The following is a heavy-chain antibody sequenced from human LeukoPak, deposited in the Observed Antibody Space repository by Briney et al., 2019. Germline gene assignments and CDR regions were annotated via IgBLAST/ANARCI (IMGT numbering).Heavy chain of an antibody. CDR1: GGSFSGYY. CDR3: ARGRHYYGSGSRIRGNWFDP. D-gene: IGHD3-10*01. V-gene: IGHV4-34*01. J-gene: IGHJ5*02. CDR2: INHSGRT. Sequence: PSETLSLTCAVYGGSFSGYYWSWIRQPPGKGLEWIGEINHSGRTNYNPSLKSRVTISVDTSKNQFSLKLSSVTAADTAVYYCARGRHYYGSGSRIRGNWFDPWGQGTLVTVSS.